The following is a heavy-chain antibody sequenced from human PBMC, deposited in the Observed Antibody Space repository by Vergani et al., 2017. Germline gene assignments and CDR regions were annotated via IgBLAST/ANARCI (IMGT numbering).Heavy chain of an antibody. CDR2: ISYSGCT. CDR1: GGPISSYY. Sequence: QVQLQESGPGLVKPSETLSLIRSVPGGPISSYYWSWNQQPPGKGLEWIGYISYSGCTNYNPSLQSRVTISGDTSKNQFSLKLNSVTAADTAVYYCARSLDSYGYPPFDYWSEGTLVTVS. CDR3: ARSLDSYGYPPFDY. V-gene: IGHV4-59*01. J-gene: IGHJ4*02. D-gene: IGHD5-18*01.